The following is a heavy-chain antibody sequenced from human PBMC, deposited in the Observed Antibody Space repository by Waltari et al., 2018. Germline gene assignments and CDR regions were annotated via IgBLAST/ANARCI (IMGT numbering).Heavy chain of an antibody. Sequence: QVQLVQSGAEVKKPGASVKVSCKASGYTFTSYGISWVRQAPGQGLEWMGWISAYNGNTNYTQKLQGRVTMTTDTSTSTAYMELRSLRSDDTAVYYCARGLGYYDSSGFPYFDYWGQGTMVTVSS. V-gene: IGHV1-18*01. CDR2: ISAYNGNT. CDR3: ARGLGYYDSSGFPYFDY. CDR1: GYTFTSYG. D-gene: IGHD3-22*01. J-gene: IGHJ4*03.